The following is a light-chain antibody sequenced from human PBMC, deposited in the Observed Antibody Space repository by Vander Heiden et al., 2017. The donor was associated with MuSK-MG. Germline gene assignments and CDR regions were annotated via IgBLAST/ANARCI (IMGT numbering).Light chain of an antibody. CDR3: RQYENLPPT. Sequence: DIQMTQSPSSLSASVGDRVPITCQASQDTSNYLNWYQQKPGKAPKLLIYDASNFETGVPSTFSGSGSGTDFTFTISSLQPEDIATYYCRQYENLPPTFGGGTKVEIK. CDR1: QDTSNY. J-gene: IGKJ4*01. V-gene: IGKV1-33*01. CDR2: DAS.